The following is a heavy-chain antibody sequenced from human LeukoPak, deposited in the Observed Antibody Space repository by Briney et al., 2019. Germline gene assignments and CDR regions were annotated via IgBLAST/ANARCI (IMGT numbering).Heavy chain of an antibody. CDR3: ARDTLDYDFWSGYYWGYYYYYGMDV. D-gene: IGHD3-3*01. CDR1: GFTISNYW. V-gene: IGHV3-74*03. J-gene: IGHJ6*02. Sequence: GGSLRLSCVGSGFTISNYWMHWVRQAPGTGLVWVSRIHPDGSITTYADSVEGRFTISRDNAKNTLYLQMNSLRAEDTAVYYCARDTLDYDFWSGYYWGYYYYYGMDVWGQGTTVTVSS. CDR2: IHPDGSIT.